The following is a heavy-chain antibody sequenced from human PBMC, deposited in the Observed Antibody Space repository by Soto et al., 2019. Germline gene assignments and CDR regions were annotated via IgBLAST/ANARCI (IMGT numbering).Heavy chain of an antibody. CDR1: GYTFTSYG. D-gene: IGHD2-21*01. CDR2: ISAYNGNT. V-gene: IGHV1-18*01. CDR3: ARGSWGDGDYSAGNDY. J-gene: IGHJ4*02. Sequence: QVQLVQSGAEVKKPGASVKVSCKASGYTFTSYGISWVRQAPGQGLEWMGWISAYNGNTNYAQKVQGRVTMTTDTSTRTADMELRSLRSDDTAVYFCARGSWGDGDYSAGNDYWGKGALVTVSS.